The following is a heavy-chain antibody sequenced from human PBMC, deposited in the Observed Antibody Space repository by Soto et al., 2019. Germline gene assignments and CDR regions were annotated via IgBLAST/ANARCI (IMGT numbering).Heavy chain of an antibody. J-gene: IGHJ3*02. CDR2: IYSGGGT. CDR3: ARSSDYYDSSGFYRGAFDI. Sequence: EVQLVESGGGLVQPGRSLRLSCAASGFTFDDYAMHWVRQAPGKGLEWVSVIYSGGGTFYADSVKGRFAISRDNSKNTLYLQMNSLGAEDTAVYYCARSSDYYDSSGFYRGAFDIWGRGTMVTVSS. D-gene: IGHD3-22*01. CDR1: GFTFDDYA. V-gene: IGHV3-9*01.